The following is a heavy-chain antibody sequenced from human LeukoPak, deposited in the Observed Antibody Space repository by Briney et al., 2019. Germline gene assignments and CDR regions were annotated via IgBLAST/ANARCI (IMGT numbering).Heavy chain of an antibody. V-gene: IGHV4-59*08. CDR2: IYYSGST. Sequence: PSETLSLTCTVSGGSFSSYYWTWIRQPPGKGLERIAFIYYSGSTHYNPSLKSRVTISVDTPKNQFSLELRSVTAADMAVYYCARHAYSFPHYFDYWGQGALVTVSS. D-gene: IGHD3-16*01. CDR1: GGSFSSYY. J-gene: IGHJ4*02. CDR3: ARHAYSFPHYFDY.